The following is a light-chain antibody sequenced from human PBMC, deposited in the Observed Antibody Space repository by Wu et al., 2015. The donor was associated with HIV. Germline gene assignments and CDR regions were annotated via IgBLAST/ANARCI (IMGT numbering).Light chain of an antibody. Sequence: EVVLTQSPGTLSLSPGERATLSCRASQSVSSSYLAWYQQKPGQAPRLLIYGASNRATGIPDRFTGSGSGTDFTLTINRLEPEDFAVYYCQQYGSSRWTFGQGTKVELK. V-gene: IGKV3-20*01. CDR2: GAS. CDR3: QQYGSSRWT. CDR1: QSVSSSY. J-gene: IGKJ1*01.